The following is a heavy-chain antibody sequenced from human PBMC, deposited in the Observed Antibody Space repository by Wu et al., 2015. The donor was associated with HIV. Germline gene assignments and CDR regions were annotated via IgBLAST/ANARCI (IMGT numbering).Heavy chain of an antibody. CDR1: GYSLTELS. Sequence: QIELVQSGGEVKKPGASVRVACKVSGYSLTELSMHWVRQAPGKGLEWMGGFDPEHEKTIYAQKFQGRVTMTEDTSTDTAYMELSSLRSERHGRFLCVIERRAAAAKRMDAFEMWGQGTLVTVSS. D-gene: IGHD6-13*01. J-gene: IGHJ3*02. CDR3: VIERRAAAAKRMDAFEM. V-gene: IGHV1-24*01. CDR2: FDPEHEKT.